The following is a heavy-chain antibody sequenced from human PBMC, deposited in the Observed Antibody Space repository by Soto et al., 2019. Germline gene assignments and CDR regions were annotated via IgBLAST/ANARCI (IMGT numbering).Heavy chain of an antibody. D-gene: IGHD3-10*01. CDR2: INSDDTSS. Sequence: PGESLKISCAASGLSVSNYWMHWVRQTPWKGLVWVSRINSDDTSSSYAASVKGRFTISRDNAKNTLYLQMNSLRAEDTAVYYCAKEAGITMVRGVIKPDYWGQGTLVTVSS. CDR1: GLSVSNYW. J-gene: IGHJ4*02. V-gene: IGHV3-74*01. CDR3: AKEAGITMVRGVIKPDY.